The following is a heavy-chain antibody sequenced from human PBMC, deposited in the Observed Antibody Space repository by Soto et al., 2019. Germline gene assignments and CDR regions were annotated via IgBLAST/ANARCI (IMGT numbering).Heavy chain of an antibody. J-gene: IGHJ4*02. CDR1: GFTFRNYG. CDR3: ARVHSSSYHYFDY. Sequence: GGSLRLSCAASGFTFRNYGMNWVRQAPGKGLKRVSYIGLGSSTKYYADSVEGRFNISRDNAKNSLYLQMSSLRAEDSAVYYCARVHSSSYHYFDYWGQGTVVTVSS. V-gene: IGHV3-48*01. CDR2: IGLGSSTK. D-gene: IGHD6-13*01.